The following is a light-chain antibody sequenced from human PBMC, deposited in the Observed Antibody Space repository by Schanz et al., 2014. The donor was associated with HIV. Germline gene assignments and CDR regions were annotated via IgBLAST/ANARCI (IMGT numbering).Light chain of an antibody. CDR2: GAS. CDR3: QSYAGS. CDR1: QTVASSY. V-gene: IGKV3-20*01. Sequence: EIVLTQSPGALSLSPGERATLSCRASQTVASSYLAWYQQKPGQAPTLLIYGASKRATGIPDRFIGSGSGTDFTLTINRLEPEDFAVYYCQSYAGSFCPGTKVD. J-gene: IGKJ3*01.